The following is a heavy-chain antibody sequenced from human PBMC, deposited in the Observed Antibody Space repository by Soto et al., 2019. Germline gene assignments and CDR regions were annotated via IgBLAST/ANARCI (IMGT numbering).Heavy chain of an antibody. CDR2: ISAYNGNT. D-gene: IGHD1-26*01. V-gene: IGHV1-18*01. CDR1: GYTFTSYG. J-gene: IGHJ6*02. CDR3: AGVGATGGGVYYYYGMDV. Sequence: QVQLVQSGAEVKKPGASVKVSCKASGYTFTSYGISWVRQAPGQGLEWMGWISAYNGNTNYAQKLQGRVTMTTDTSTSTAYMELRRLRSDDTAVYYCAGVGATGGGVYYYYGMDVWGQGTTVTVSS.